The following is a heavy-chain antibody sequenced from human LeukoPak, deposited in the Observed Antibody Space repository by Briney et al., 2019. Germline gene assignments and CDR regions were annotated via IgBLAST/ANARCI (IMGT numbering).Heavy chain of an antibody. J-gene: IGHJ5*02. CDR2: IYYSGNT. CDR1: NGSINSGSFNNGNYY. CDR3: ARTHHGITGTSPYGWFDP. V-gene: IGHV4-31*03. Sequence: SQTLSLTCTLSNGSINSGSFNNGNYYWSWIRQLPQKGLERIGYIYYSGNTYYNPSLESRVTMSVDTSKNQFSLRLSAVTPEDTTVYYCARTHHGITGTSPYGWFDPWGQGTLVTVSS. D-gene: IGHD1-20*01.